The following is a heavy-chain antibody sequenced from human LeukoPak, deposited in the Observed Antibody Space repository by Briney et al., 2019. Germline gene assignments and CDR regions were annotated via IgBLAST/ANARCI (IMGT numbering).Heavy chain of an antibody. CDR2: IYYGGST. Sequence: KPSETLSLTCTVSGGSISSYYWSWIRQPPGKGLEWIGYIYYGGSTNYNPSLKSRVTISVDTSKNQFSLKLSSVTAADTAVYYCARENSSGWYPYNWFDPWGQGTLVAVSS. CDR3: ARENSSGWYPYNWFDP. CDR1: GGSISSYY. D-gene: IGHD6-19*01. J-gene: IGHJ5*02. V-gene: IGHV4-59*01.